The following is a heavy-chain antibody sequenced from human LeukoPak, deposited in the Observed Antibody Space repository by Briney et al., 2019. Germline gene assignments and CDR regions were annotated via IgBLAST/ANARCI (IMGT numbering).Heavy chain of an antibody. D-gene: IGHD3-10*01. J-gene: IGHJ6*03. CDR1: GGSFSGYY. Sequence: ETSETLSLTCAVYGGSFSGYYWSWIRQPPGKGLEWIGEINHSGSTNYNPSLKSRVTISVDTSNNQFSLKLSSVTAADTAVYYCARRGYYYYMDVWGKGTTVTISS. CDR3: ARRGYYYYMDV. V-gene: IGHV4-34*01. CDR2: INHSGST.